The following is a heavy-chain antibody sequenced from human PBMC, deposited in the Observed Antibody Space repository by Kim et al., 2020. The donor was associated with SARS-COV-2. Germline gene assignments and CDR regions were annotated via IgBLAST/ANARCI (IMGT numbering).Heavy chain of an antibody. V-gene: IGHV3-15*01. CDR1: GFAFTNAW. Sequence: GGSLRLSCAASGFAFTNAWMSWVRQAPGKGLEWVGQIKRKGHGGTILYAAPVRGRFPISRDDSKNTLSMQMNSLKIEDTAVYYCTGFGGGYWGQGTLFTV. D-gene: IGHD3-10*01. CDR3: TGFGGGY. CDR2: IKRKGHGGTI. J-gene: IGHJ4*02.